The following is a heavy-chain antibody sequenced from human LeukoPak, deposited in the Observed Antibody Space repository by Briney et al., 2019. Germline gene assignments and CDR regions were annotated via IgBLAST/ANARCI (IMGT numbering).Heavy chain of an antibody. V-gene: IGHV1-2*02. CDR3: ARTSIAARRADFDY. D-gene: IGHD6-6*01. CDR2: INSNSGGI. J-gene: IGHJ4*02. Sequence: ASVRVSCKTSGYTFTDYYIHWMRQAPGQGLECMGWINSNSGGISYAQKFHGRVTLTRDTPARTVFMVLNRLTSDDTAVYYCARTSIAARRADFDYWGQGTVVTVSS. CDR1: GYTFTDYY.